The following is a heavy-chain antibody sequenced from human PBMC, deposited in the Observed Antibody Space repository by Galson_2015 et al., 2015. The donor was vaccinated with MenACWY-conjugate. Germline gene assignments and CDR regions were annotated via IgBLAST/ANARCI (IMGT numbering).Heavy chain of an antibody. J-gene: IGHJ5*02. Sequence: TLALTCAGSGGSISSHNWWSWVRQPPGKGLEWIGEIYHSGSTNYNSSLKSRGTISEDKSKNQFSLRLDSVTAADTAIYYCARGFMVRGVIAPSMYFDPWGQGTLVTVSS. CDR2: IYHSGST. V-gene: IGHV4-4*02. CDR1: GGSISSHNW. D-gene: IGHD3-10*01. CDR3: ARGFMVRGVIAPSMYFDP.